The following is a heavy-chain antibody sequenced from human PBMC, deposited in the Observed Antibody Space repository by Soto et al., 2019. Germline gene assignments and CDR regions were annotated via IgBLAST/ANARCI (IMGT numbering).Heavy chain of an antibody. Sequence: QVQLVESGGGVVQPGRSLRLSCAASGFTFSSYAMHWVRQAPGKGLEWVAVISYDGSNKYYADSVKGRFTISRDNSKNTLYLQMNSLRAEDTAVYYCARDHSVGAPRLDYWGQGTLVTVSS. J-gene: IGHJ4*02. D-gene: IGHD1-26*01. CDR1: GFTFSSYA. V-gene: IGHV3-30-3*01. CDR3: ARDHSVGAPRLDY. CDR2: ISYDGSNK.